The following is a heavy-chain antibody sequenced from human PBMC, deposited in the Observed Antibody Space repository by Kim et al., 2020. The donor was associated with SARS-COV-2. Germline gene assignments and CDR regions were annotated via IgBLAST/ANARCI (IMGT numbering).Heavy chain of an antibody. CDR3: MSHSR. CDR1: GFTFSNDW. V-gene: IGHV3-7*01. Sequence: GGSLRLSCAASGFTFSNDWMTWVRQAPGKGLEWGANITPDGNEKYYVDFLKGRFTISRDNAKNSLFLQMNSVRPEDTAVYYCMSHSRWGQGTLVTVSS. CDR2: ITPDGNEK. D-gene: IGHD3-3*02. J-gene: IGHJ4*02.